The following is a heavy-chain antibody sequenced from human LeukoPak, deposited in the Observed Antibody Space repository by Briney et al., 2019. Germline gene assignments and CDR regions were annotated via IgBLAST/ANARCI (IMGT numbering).Heavy chain of an antibody. CDR3: ARVNPLPNFFWSGYPPSYYFDY. D-gene: IGHD3-3*01. CDR2: SYYSGST. Sequence: SETLSLTCTVSGGSHSSYYWSLIRQPAGKGLEWIGYSYYSGSTNYNPSLKSRVTISVDTSKNQFSLKLSSATAADTAVYYCARVNPLPNFFWSGYPPSYYFDYWGQGTLVTVSS. J-gene: IGHJ4*02. CDR1: GGSHSSYY. V-gene: IGHV4-59*01.